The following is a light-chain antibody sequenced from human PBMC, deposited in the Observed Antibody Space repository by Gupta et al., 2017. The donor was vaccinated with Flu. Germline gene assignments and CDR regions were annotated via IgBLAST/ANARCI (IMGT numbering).Light chain of an antibody. CDR1: RGLSRSY. V-gene: IGKV3-20*01. J-gene: IGKJ1*01. Sequence: EIVLTQSPGTLSLSPGERATLSCRASRGLSRSYFAWYQQRPGQAPRLLVYSTTMRATGIPDRFSGSGSRTDFTLSISSLEPEDSAVYYCQQYVSSATFGQGTKVEIQ. CDR2: STT. CDR3: QQYVSSAT.